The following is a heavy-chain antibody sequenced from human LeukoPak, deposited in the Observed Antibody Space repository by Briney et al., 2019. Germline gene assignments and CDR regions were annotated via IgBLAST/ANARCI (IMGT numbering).Heavy chain of an antibody. V-gene: IGHV3-7*01. CDR1: GFTFTSYW. D-gene: IGHD3-3*01. CDR3: AREPGVSYGMDV. J-gene: IGHJ6*02. Sequence: GGSLRLSCAASGFTFTSYWMAWVRQAPGRGLEWVVNLNPDGDGEYYLDSVRGRFTISRDNAKNSLYLQMNSLRVEDMAVYYCAREPGVSYGMDVWGQGTTVTVSS. CDR2: LNPDGDGE.